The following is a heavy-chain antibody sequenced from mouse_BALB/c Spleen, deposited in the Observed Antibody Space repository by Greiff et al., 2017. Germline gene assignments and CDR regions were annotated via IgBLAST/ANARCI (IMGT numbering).Heavy chain of an antibody. CDR1: GFNIKDYY. CDR2: IDPENGDT. CDR3: NAGTGVFAY. V-gene: IGHV14-4*02. Sequence: VQLQQSGAELVRSGASVKLSCTASGFNIKDYYMHWVKQRPEQGLEWIGWIDPENGDTEYAPKFQGKATMTADTSSNTAYLQLSSLTSEDTAVYYCNAGTGVFAYWGQGTLVTVSA. D-gene: IGHD4-1*01. J-gene: IGHJ3*01.